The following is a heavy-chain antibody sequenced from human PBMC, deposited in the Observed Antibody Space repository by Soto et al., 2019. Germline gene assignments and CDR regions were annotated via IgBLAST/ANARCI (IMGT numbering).Heavy chain of an antibody. CDR2: SLPIFGTS. V-gene: IGHV1-69*01. CDR3: ARGGRYPQSSYYYVMDV. CDR1: GGTISTYS. Sequence: QVQLVQSGAEVKKPGSSVKVSCKASGGTISTYSISWVRQAPGQGLEWMGGSLPIFGTSHFAQNFQGRVTITADESTSTAYMELSSLRSDDPAVYYCARGGRYPQSSYYYVMDVWGQGTTVTVSS. J-gene: IGHJ6*02. D-gene: IGHD1-20*01.